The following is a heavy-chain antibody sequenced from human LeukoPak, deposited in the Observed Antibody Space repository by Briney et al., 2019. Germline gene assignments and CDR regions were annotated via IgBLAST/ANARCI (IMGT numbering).Heavy chain of an antibody. V-gene: IGHV1-69*06. CDR2: IIPIFGTA. D-gene: IGHD6-13*01. CDR3: ARSGYSSSWDSGKWFDP. J-gene: IGHJ5*02. CDR1: GGTFSSYA. Sequence: SVKVSCKASGGTFSSYAISWVRQAPGQGLEWMGGIIPIFGTANYAQKFQGRVTITADKSTSTAYMELSSLRSEDTAVYYCARSGYSSSWDSGKWFDPWGQGTLVTVSS.